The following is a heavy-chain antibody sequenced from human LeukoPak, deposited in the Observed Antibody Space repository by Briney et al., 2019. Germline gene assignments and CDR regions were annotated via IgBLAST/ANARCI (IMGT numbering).Heavy chain of an antibody. CDR3: ARAMGRRAAAALQV. Sequence: SVKVSCKASGYTFTGYYMHWVRQAPGQGLEWMGRIIPILGIANYAQKFQGRVTITADKSTSTAYMELSSLRSEDTAVYYCARAMGRRAAAALQVWGQGTLVTVSS. D-gene: IGHD6-13*01. CDR1: GYTFTGYY. J-gene: IGHJ4*02. V-gene: IGHV1-69*04. CDR2: IIPILGIA.